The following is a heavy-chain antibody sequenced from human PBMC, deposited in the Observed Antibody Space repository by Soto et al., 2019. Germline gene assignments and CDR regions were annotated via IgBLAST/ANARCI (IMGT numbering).Heavy chain of an antibody. CDR3: ARDGPLGPYDAFDI. Sequence: SETLSLTCTVSGGSISSYYWSWIRQPPGKGLEWIGYIYYSGSTKYNPSLKSRVTISVDTSKNQFSLKLSSVTAADTAVYYCARDGPLGPYDAFDIWGQGTMVTVSS. CDR2: IYYSGST. V-gene: IGHV4-59*01. J-gene: IGHJ3*02. CDR1: GGSISSYY.